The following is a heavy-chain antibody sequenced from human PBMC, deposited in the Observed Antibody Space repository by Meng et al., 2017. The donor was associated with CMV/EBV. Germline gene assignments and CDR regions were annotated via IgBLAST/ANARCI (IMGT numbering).Heavy chain of an antibody. CDR1: GGSFSGYY. CDR3: ARSYSPGSTSTKGWFDP. V-gene: IGHV4-34*01. D-gene: IGHD2-2*01. J-gene: IGHJ5*02. Sequence: SETLSLTCAVYGGSFSGYYWSWIRQPPGKGLEWIGEINHSGSTNYNPSLKSRVTISVDTSKNQFSLKLSSVTAADTAVYYCARSYSPGSTSTKGWFDPWGQGTLVTVSS. CDR2: INHSGST.